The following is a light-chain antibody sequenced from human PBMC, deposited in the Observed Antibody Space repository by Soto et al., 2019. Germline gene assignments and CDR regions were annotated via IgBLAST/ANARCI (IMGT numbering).Light chain of an antibody. CDR3: SSFASSNPWV. CDR2: EVT. CDR1: SSDVGAYNY. V-gene: IGLV2-8*01. Sequence: QSALTQPPSASGSPGQSVTISCTGTSSDVGAYNYVSWYQQHAGKAPKLVIYEVTKRPSGVPDRFSGSKSANTASLTVSGHQAEDEADYYSSSFASSNPWVFGGGTKLTVL. J-gene: IGLJ3*02.